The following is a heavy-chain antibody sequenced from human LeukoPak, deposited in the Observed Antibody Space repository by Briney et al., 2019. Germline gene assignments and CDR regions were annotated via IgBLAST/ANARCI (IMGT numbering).Heavy chain of an antibody. CDR3: ARDPLVRGVFDY. V-gene: IGHV1-69*04. D-gene: IGHD3-10*01. J-gene: IGHJ4*02. CDR2: IIPILGIA. Sequence: SVKVSCKASGGTFSSYAISWVRQAPGQGLERMGRIIPILGIANYAQKFQGRVTITADKSTSTAYMELSSLRSEDTAVYYCARDPLVRGVFDYWGQGTLVTVSS. CDR1: GGTFSSYA.